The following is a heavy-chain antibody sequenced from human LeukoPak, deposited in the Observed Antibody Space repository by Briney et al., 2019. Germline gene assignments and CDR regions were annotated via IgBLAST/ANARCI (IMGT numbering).Heavy chain of an antibody. Sequence: SETLSLTCTVSGASFSSDFWSWIRQSPGKGLEWIGYLHYNGITNYNPSLESRVTISLDTSKNQFSLKLRSVTAADTAVYYCVYTSGWTNFYYYGMDVWGHGTTVAVSS. J-gene: IGHJ6*02. D-gene: IGHD6-19*01. CDR3: VYTSGWTNFYYYGMDV. V-gene: IGHV4-59*01. CDR2: LHYNGIT. CDR1: GASFSSDF.